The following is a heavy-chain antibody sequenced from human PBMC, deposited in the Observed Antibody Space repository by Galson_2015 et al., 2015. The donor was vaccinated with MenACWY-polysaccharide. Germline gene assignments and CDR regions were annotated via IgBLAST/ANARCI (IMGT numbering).Heavy chain of an antibody. Sequence: SLRLSCAASGFTFSSYAMHWVRQAPGKGLEWVAVISYDGSNIYYADSVKGRFTISRDNSKNTLYLQMNNLRPEDTALYYCAKDSFNDLLTGFPEEPPPYQFGLDAWGQGTTVIVSS. CDR2: ISYDGSNI. CDR3: AKDSFNDLLTGFPEEPPPYQFGLDA. CDR1: GFTFSSYA. D-gene: IGHD3-9*01. V-gene: IGHV3-30-3*01. J-gene: IGHJ6*02.